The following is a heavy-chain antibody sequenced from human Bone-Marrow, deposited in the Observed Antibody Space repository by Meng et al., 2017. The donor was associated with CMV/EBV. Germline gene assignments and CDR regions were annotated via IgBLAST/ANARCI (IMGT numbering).Heavy chain of an antibody. CDR1: GYTFTGYY. CDR2: INPNSGGT. D-gene: IGHD1-26*01. V-gene: IGHV1-2*02. CDR3: ASFRPTTDSLGFDY. J-gene: IGHJ4*02. Sequence: ASVKVSCKASGYTFTGYYMHWVRQAPGQGLEWMGWINPNSGGTNYAQKFQGRVTMTRDTSISTAYMELSRLRSDDTAVYYSASFRPTTDSLGFDYWGQGTLVTVSS.